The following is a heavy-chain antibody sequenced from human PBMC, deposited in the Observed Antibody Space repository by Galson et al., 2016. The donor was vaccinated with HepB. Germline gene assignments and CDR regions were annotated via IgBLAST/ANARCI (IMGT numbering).Heavy chain of an antibody. Sequence: SVKVSCKASGYTFTAYYMHWVRQAPGQGLEWMGWINPNSGGTHYAQKFQGRFTMTRDTSISTAYMELSSLVSDDTAVYYCARGGGFYGLGSYYSCFDPWGQGTLVTVSS. CDR3: ARGGGFYGLGSYYSCFDP. D-gene: IGHD3-10*01. V-gene: IGHV1-2*02. CDR1: GYTFTAYY. J-gene: IGHJ5*02. CDR2: INPNSGGT.